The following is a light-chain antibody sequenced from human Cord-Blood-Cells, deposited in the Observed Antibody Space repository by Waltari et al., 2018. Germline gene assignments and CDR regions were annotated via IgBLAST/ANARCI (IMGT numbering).Light chain of an antibody. CDR2: DAS. J-gene: IGKJ2*01. CDR1: QSVSSY. Sequence: EIVLTHSPAPLSLSPGERSTLSCRARQSVSSYLAWYQQKPGQAPRLLLYDASNRATGIPARFSGSGSGTDFTLTISSLEPEDFAVYYCQQRSNWPPMYTFGQGTKLEIK. CDR3: QQRSNWPPMYT. V-gene: IGKV3-11*01.